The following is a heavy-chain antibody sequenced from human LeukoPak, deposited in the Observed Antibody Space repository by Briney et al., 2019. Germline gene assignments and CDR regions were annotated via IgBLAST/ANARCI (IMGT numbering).Heavy chain of an antibody. CDR1: GGSISSSNW. V-gene: IGHV4-4*02. J-gene: IGHJ5*02. CDR3: ARVSSGSPRDWFDP. D-gene: IGHD1-26*01. Sequence: SENLSLTCAVSGGSISSSNWWSWVRQPPGKGLEWIGEIYHSGSTNYNPSLKSRVTISVDKSKNQFSLKLSSVTAADTAVYYCARVSSGSPRDWFDPWGQGTLVTVSS. CDR2: IYHSGST.